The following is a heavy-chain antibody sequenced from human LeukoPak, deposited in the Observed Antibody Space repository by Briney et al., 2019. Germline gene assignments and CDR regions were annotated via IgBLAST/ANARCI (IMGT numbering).Heavy chain of an antibody. Sequence: SETLSLTCTVSGYSISSGYYWGWIRQPPGKGLEWIGSIYHSGSTYYNPSLKSRVTISVDTSKNQFSLKLSSVTAADTAVYYCARDLLYYGSGTSWFDPWGQGTLVTVSS. CDR1: GYSISSGYY. CDR2: IYHSGST. CDR3: ARDLLYYGSGTSWFDP. J-gene: IGHJ5*02. V-gene: IGHV4-38-2*02. D-gene: IGHD3-10*01.